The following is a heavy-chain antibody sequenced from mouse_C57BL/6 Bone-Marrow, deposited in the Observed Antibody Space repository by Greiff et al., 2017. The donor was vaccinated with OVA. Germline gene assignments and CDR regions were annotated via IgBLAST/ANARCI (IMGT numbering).Heavy chain of an antibody. CDR3: AFITTVVATSDV. V-gene: IGHV1-39*01. J-gene: IGHJ1*03. D-gene: IGHD1-1*01. CDR1: GYSFTDYN. CDR2: INPNYGTT. Sequence: VQLQQSGPELVKPGASVKISCKASGYSFTDYNMNWVKQSNGKSLEWIGVINPNYGTTGYNQKFKGKATLTVDQSSSTAYMQLNSLTSEDSAVYYGAFITTVVATSDVWGTGTTVTVSS.